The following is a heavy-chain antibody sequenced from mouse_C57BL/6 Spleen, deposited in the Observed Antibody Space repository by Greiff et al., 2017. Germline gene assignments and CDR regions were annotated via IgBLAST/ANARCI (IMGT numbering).Heavy chain of an antibody. CDR2: IYPGSGST. D-gene: IGHD2-1*01. CDR3: ARSGATMVHYYAMDY. Sequence: QVQLQQPGAELVKPGASVKMSCKASGYTFTSYWITWVKRRPGQGLEWIGDIYPGSGSTNYNEKFKRKATLTVDTSSSTAYMQLSSLTSEDSAVYYCARSGATMVHYYAMDYWGQGTSVTVSS. J-gene: IGHJ4*01. CDR1: GYTFTSYW. V-gene: IGHV1-55*01.